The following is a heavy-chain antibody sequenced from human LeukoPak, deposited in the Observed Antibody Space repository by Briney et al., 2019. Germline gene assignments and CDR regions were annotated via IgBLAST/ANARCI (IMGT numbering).Heavy chain of an antibody. CDR3: ARPRSGDPLYDAFDI. CDR1: GFTFNNYW. CDR2: VSGNGGGT. D-gene: IGHD1-26*01. Sequence: SGGSLRLSCAASGFTFNNYWMSWVRQTPGKGLEWVSTVSGNGGGTYYAGSVRGRFTISRDNSRDTLYLQMNSLRADDTAVYYCARPRSGDPLYDAFDIWGQGTMVTVSS. V-gene: IGHV3-23*01. J-gene: IGHJ3*02.